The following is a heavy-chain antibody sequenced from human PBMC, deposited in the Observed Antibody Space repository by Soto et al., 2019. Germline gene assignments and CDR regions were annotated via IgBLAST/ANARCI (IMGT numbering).Heavy chain of an antibody. CDR2: ISPNSGGT. Sequence: ASVKVSCKTSGYTFSGYYIHWVRQAPGEGLEWLGWISPNSGGTNDAERVQGRGTMTRDTSSSTVYMEMSRLTSDDPAVYYCTRARYCSGCTCFGNFCDPWGQRTLFT. V-gene: IGHV1-2*02. CDR3: TRARYCSGCTCFGNFCDP. CDR1: GYTFSGYY. D-gene: IGHD2-15*01. J-gene: IGHJ5*02.